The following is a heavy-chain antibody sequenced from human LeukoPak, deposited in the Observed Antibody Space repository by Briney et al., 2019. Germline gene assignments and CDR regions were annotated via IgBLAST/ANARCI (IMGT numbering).Heavy chain of an antibody. CDR1: GGSITSGNYY. V-gene: IGHV4-61*02. J-gene: IGHJ4*02. CDR2: FYTSGSS. D-gene: IGHD2-2*01. Sequence: SETLSLTCSVSGGSITSGNYYWNWIRRPAGKGLEWIGRFYTSGSSSYSPSLKRRVFILVDTSKHLLLMSLSSVPSAAAAAYYCARNFCNDTNCDFNWGQGTPVTVSS. CDR3: ARNFCNDTNCDFN.